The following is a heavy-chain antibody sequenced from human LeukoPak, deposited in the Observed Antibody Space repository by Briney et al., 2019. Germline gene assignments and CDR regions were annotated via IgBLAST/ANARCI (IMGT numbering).Heavy chain of an antibody. V-gene: IGHV1-69*13. CDR1: GGTFSSYA. CDR3: AGSHNQIWVPAATGYFDY. D-gene: IGHD2-2*01. Sequence: ASVTVSCKASGGTFSSYAISWVRQAPGQGLEWMGGIIPIFGTANYAQKFQGRVTITADESTSTAYMELSSLRSEDTAVYYCAGSHNQIWVPAATGYFDYWGQGTLVTVSS. CDR2: IIPIFGTA. J-gene: IGHJ4*02.